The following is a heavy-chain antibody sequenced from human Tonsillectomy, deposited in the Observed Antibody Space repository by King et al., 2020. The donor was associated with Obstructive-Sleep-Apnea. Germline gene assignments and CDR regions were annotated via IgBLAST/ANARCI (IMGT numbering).Heavy chain of an antibody. CDR3: PAPRDAAAVSLDY. CDR1: GFTFSNAW. J-gene: IGHJ4*02. V-gene: IGHV3-15*01. D-gene: IGHD6-13*01. Sequence: VQLVESGGGLVKPGGSLRLSCAASGFTFSNAWMSWVRQAPGKGLEWVGRIKSKTDGGTTDYAAPVKGRFTISRDDSKNTLYLQMNSLKTEDKAVYYCPAPRDAAAVSLDYWGQGTLVTVSS. CDR2: IKSKTDGGTT.